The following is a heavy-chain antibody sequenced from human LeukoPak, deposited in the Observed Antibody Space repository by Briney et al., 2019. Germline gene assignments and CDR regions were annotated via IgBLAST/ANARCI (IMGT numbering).Heavy chain of an antibody. CDR3: AGGRRDGYNYLLDF. D-gene: IGHD5-24*01. Sequence: SVKVSCKASGGTFSSHAISWVRQAPGQGLEWMGGIIPIFGTANYAQKLQGRVTMTTDTSTSTAYMELRSLRSDDTAVYYCAGGRRDGYNYLLDFWGQGTLVTVSS. CDR2: IIPIFGTA. V-gene: IGHV1-69*05. CDR1: GGTFSSHA. J-gene: IGHJ4*02.